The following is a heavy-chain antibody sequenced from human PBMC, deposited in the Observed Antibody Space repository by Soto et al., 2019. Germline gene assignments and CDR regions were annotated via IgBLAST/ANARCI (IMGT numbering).Heavy chain of an antibody. CDR2: ISSSSSYI. V-gene: IGHV3-21*01. CDR1: GFTFSSYS. J-gene: IGHJ3*02. Sequence: GGSLRLSCAASGFTFSSYSMNWVRQAPGKGLEWVSSISSSSSYIYYADSVKGRFTISKDNTKNSLYLQMNSLRAEDTAVYYCATARYCRIASRYGAFDIWGQGTMVTVSS. D-gene: IGHD2-2*01. CDR3: ATARYCRIASRYGAFDI.